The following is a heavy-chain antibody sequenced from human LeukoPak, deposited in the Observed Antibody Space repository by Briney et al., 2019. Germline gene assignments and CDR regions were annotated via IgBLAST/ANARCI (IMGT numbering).Heavy chain of an antibody. J-gene: IGHJ4*02. Sequence: PGGSLRLSCATSGFTFSSYAMSWVRQAPGKGLEWASAISGSGGSTYYADSVKGRFTISRDNSKNTLYLQMNSLRAEDTAVYYCAKGLYSSSWYYFDYWGQGTLVTVSS. D-gene: IGHD6-13*01. CDR1: GFTFSSYA. CDR2: ISGSGGST. CDR3: AKGLYSSSWYYFDY. V-gene: IGHV3-23*01.